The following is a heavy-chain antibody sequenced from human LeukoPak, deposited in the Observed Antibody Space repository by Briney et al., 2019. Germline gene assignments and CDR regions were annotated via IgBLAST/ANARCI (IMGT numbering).Heavy chain of an antibody. CDR3: AKDRSQYCSSTSCYFNFEDH. CDR2: ISGSGGST. Sequence: PGGSLRLSCAASGFTFSRYAMSWVRQAPGKGLEWVSAISGSGGSTYYADSVKGRFTISRDNSKNTLYLQMNSLRAEDTAVYYCAKDRSQYCSSTSCYFNFEDHWGQGTLVTVSS. V-gene: IGHV3-23*01. D-gene: IGHD2-2*01. J-gene: IGHJ4*02. CDR1: GFTFSRYA.